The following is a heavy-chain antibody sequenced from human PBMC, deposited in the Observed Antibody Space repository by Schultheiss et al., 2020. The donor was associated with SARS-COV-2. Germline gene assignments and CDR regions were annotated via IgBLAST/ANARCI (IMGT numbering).Heavy chain of an antibody. D-gene: IGHD2-8*01. CDR3: TTDSDRYCTNGVCYAFDY. J-gene: IGHJ4*02. Sequence: GGSLRLSCVASGFTFSNAWMSWVRQAPGKGLEWVGRIKSKTDGGTTDYAAPVKGRFTISRDDSKNTLYLQMNSLKTEDTAVYYCTTDSDRYCTNGVCYAFDYWGQGTLVTVSS. V-gene: IGHV3-15*01. CDR1: GFTFSNAW. CDR2: IKSKTDGGTT.